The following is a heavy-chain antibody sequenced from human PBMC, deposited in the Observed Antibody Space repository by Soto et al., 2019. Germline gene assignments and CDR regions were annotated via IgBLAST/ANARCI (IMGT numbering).Heavy chain of an antibody. Sequence: EVQLLESGGGLVQPGGSLRLSCAASGFTFSSYAMSWVRQAPGRGLEWVSALSGNGDNTYFADSVKGRFTISRDNSQNTLYLQMNSLRAEDTAVYHCAKARYYHDSRGYPSYYFDFWGQGTLVTVSS. CDR1: GFTFSSYA. CDR3: AKARYYHDSRGYPSYYFDF. D-gene: IGHD3-22*01. J-gene: IGHJ4*02. CDR2: LSGNGDNT. V-gene: IGHV3-23*01.